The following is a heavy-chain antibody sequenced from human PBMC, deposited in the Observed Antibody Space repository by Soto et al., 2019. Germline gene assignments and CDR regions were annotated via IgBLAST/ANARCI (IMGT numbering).Heavy chain of an antibody. D-gene: IGHD3-22*01. CDR3: ATWRSSRWFDY. CDR2: IHSGDSNA. J-gene: IGHJ4*02. Sequence: GESLKISCNGSGYSFSTYSIGWVLQMPGKGLEWMGNIHSGDSNARYSPSFQGQVTISVDRSISTAYLQWSSLKASDTALYYCATWRSSRWFDYWGQGTLVTVSS. CDR1: GYSFSTYS. V-gene: IGHV5-51*01.